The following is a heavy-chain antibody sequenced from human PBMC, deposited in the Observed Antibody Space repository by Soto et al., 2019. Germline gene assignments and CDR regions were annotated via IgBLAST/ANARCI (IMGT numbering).Heavy chain of an antibody. Sequence: QVQLVQSGAEVKKPGAAVKVSCKVFGYTLSELSLHWVRQAPGKGLEWMGGFDPEDGETTYAQKFQGRLTITEDTSAETAYMEMTRLRCADTAMYSCVRVKRQVGTWHNSYCMDVWGQGTRVTISS. CDR1: GYTLSELS. J-gene: IGHJ6*02. V-gene: IGHV1-24*01. CDR3: VRVKRQVGTWHNSYCMDV. D-gene: IGHD1-1*01. CDR2: FDPEDGET.